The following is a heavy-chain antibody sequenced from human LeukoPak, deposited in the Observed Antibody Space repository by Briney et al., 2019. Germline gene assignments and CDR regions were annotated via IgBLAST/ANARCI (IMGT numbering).Heavy chain of an antibody. CDR1: GGSISSYY. CDR2: IYHSGST. V-gene: IGHV4-4*09. CDR3: ARVARTGYSSSWEGYFDY. J-gene: IGHJ4*02. Sequence: SETLSLTCTVSGGSISSYYWSWIRQPPGKGLEWIGYIYHSGSTYYNPSLKSRVTISVDTSKNQFSLKLSSVTAADTAVYYCARVARTGYSSSWEGYFDYWGQGTLVTVSS. D-gene: IGHD6-13*01.